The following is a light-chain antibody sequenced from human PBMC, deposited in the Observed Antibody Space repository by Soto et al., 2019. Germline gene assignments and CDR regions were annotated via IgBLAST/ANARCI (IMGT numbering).Light chain of an antibody. CDR2: GAS. Sequence: EIVLTQSPGTLSLSPGERATVSCRCSQSVSSIYLAWYHQTPGQAPRLVVYGASSRATGIPDRFSGSGSGTDFTLTISRLDPEDFAVYYCQQYGSSPITFGQGTRLEI. J-gene: IGKJ5*01. V-gene: IGKV3-20*01. CDR1: QSVSSIY. CDR3: QQYGSSPIT.